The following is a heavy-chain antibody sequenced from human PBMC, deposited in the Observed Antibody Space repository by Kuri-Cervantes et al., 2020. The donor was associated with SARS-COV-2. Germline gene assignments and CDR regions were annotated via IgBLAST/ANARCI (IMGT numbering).Heavy chain of an antibody. D-gene: IGHD6-13*01. V-gene: IGHV3-33*01. CDR2: IWYDGSNK. CDR3: ARDGGATAGTYYYGMDV. J-gene: IGHJ6*02. Sequence: GESLKISCAASGFTFSSYGMHWVRQAPGKGLEWVAVIWYDGSNKYYADSAKGRFTISRDNSKNTLYLQMNSLRAEDTAVYYCARDGGATAGTYYYGMDVWGQGTTVTVSS. CDR1: GFTFSSYG.